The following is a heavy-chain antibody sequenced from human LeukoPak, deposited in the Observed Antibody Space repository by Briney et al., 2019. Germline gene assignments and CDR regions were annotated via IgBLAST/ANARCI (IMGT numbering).Heavy chain of an antibody. CDR1: GYPFTGYF. CDR3: ARDGGGSSVDY. V-gene: IGHV1-2*02. Sequence: GASVTVSCKATGYPFTGYFIHWVRQAPEQGLEWMGWINPNSGGTNYAQRFQGRVTMTRDTSITTAYMELSSLISDDTAVYYCARDGGGSSVDYWGQGTQVTVSS. J-gene: IGHJ4*02. D-gene: IGHD4-23*01. CDR2: INPNSGGT.